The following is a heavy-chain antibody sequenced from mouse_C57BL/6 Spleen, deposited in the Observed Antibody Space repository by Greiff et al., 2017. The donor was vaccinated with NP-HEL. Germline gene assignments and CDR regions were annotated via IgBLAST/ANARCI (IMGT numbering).Heavy chain of an antibody. Sequence: QVQLQQSGAELARPGASVKMSCKASGYTFTSYTMHWVKQRPGQGLEWIGYINPSSGYPKYNQKFKDKATLTADKSSSTAYMQLSSLTSEDSAVYYCARSYYGSLYYAMDYWGQGTSVTVSS. CDR3: ARSYYGSLYYAMDY. J-gene: IGHJ4*01. CDR2: INPSSGYP. CDR1: GYTFTSYT. D-gene: IGHD1-1*01. V-gene: IGHV1-4*01.